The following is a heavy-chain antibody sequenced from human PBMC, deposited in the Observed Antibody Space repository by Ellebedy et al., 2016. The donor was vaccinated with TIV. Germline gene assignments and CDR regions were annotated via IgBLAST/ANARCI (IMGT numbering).Heavy chain of an antibody. V-gene: IGHV1-69*13. CDR3: ARDLVGVMTTVTPFDY. D-gene: IGHD4-17*01. CDR1: GGTFSSYA. Sequence: SVKVSXXASGGTFSSYAISWVRQAPGQGLEWMGGIIPIFGTANYAQKFQGRVTITADESTSTAYMELRSLRSDDTAVYYCARDLVGVMTTVTPFDYWGQGTLVTVSS. J-gene: IGHJ4*02. CDR2: IIPIFGTA.